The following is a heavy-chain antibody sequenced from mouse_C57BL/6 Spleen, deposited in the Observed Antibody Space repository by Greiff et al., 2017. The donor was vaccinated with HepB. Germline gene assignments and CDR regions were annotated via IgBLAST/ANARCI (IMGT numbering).Heavy chain of an antibody. CDR3: ARRGTYGNYGYYAMDY. D-gene: IGHD2-1*01. V-gene: IGHV1-69*01. CDR2: IDPSDSYT. Sequence: QVQLQQPGAKLVMPGASVKLSCKASGYTFTSYWMHWVKQRPGQGLEWIGEIDPSDSYTNYNQKFKGKSTLTVDKSSSTAYMQLSSLTSEDSAVYYCARRGTYGNYGYYAMDYWGQGTSVTVSS. CDR1: GYTFTSYW. J-gene: IGHJ4*01.